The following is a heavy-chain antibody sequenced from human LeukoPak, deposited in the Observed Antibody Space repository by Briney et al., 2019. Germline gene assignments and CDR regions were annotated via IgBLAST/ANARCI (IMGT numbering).Heavy chain of an antibody. D-gene: IGHD3-9*01. CDR1: GFTFSSYD. CDR2: IGTAGDT. CDR3: ARGHMLTGYYNFAWFDP. V-gene: IGHV3-13*01. Sequence: PGGSLRLSCAASGFTFSSYDMHWVRQPTGKGLEWVSAIGTAGDTYSHSVKGRFTISRENAKNSLYLHMNSLSAGDTAVYFCARGHMLTGYYNFAWFDPWGQGTLVTVSS. J-gene: IGHJ5*02.